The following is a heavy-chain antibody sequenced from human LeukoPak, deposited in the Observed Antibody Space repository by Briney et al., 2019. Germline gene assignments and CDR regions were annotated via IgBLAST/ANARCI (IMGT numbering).Heavy chain of an antibody. J-gene: IGHJ6*02. V-gene: IGHV3-30-3*01. Sequence: GGSLRLSCAASGFTFSSYAMHWVRQAPGKGLEWVAVISYDGSNKYYADSVKGRVTISRDNSKNTLYLQMNSPRVEDTAVYYCARPPDILTGYSDYYGMDVWGQGTTVTVSS. CDR1: GFTFSSYA. CDR3: ARPPDILTGYSDYYGMDV. CDR2: ISYDGSNK. D-gene: IGHD3-9*01.